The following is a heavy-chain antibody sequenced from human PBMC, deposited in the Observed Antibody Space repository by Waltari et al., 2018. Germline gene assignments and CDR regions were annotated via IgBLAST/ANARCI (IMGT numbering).Heavy chain of an antibody. CDR3: AKSHLLYFDWWGGMDV. CDR1: GFTFSNYG. Sequence: LVESGGGVVQPGKTQSLSCVGRGFTFSNYGMNWVRQAPGKGLEWVAVVSYDGRKEYYADSLKGRFTISRDNSKSTLYLEMNGLTVEDTATYYCAKSHLLYFDWWGGMDVWGQGTTVTVSS. CDR2: VSYDGRKE. D-gene: IGHD3-9*01. J-gene: IGHJ6*02. V-gene: IGHV3-30*18.